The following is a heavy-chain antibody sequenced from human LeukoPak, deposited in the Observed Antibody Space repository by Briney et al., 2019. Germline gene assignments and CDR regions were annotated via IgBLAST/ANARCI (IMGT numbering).Heavy chain of an antibody. CDR1: GDSISNFY. CDR3: ARESRGATPVDAFDI. J-gene: IGHJ3*02. CDR2: IYYSGST. D-gene: IGHD1-26*01. V-gene: IGHV4-39*07. Sequence: SETLSLTCSVSGDSISNFYWSWIRQPPGKGLEWIGSIYYSGSTYYNPSLKSRVTISVDTSKNQFSLKLSSVTAADTAVYYCARESRGATPVDAFDIWGQGTMVTVSS.